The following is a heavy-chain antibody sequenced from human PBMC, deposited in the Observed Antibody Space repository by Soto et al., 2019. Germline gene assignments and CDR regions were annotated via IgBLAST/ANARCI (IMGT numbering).Heavy chain of an antibody. V-gene: IGHV3-30-3*01. Sequence: GGSLRLSCAASGFTFSSSAMHWVRQAPGKGLEWVATISHDGINKYYADSMKGPFTISRDNAKNTLYLQMNTLRPEDTAVYYCARGADWFDSWGQGTLVTVSS. CDR3: ARGADWFDS. J-gene: IGHJ5*01. CDR1: GFTFSSSA. CDR2: ISHDGINK.